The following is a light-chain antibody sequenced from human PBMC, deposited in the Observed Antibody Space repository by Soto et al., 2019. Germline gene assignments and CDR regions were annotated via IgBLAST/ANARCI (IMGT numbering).Light chain of an antibody. J-gene: IGLJ1*01. CDR1: SSDVGGYNY. CDR2: DVT. V-gene: IGLV2-14*01. CDR3: PSDTTSPTYV. Sequence: QSALTQPASVSGSPGQSITISCTGTSSDVGGYNYVSWYQQHPGKAPKLMIYDVTNRPSGVSNRFSGSKSGNTASLTISGLRLEYEAAYSCPSDTTSPTYVFETGTNLTFL.